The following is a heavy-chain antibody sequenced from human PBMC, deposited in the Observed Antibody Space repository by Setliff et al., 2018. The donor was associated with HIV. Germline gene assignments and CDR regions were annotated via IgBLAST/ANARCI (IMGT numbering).Heavy chain of an antibody. J-gene: IGHJ4*02. CDR1: GASISSYY. V-gene: IGHV4-59*01. Sequence: PSETLSLTCSVSGASISSYYWSWIRQPPGKGLEWIGYVDYNGRTDYNPSLKSRVTISLDTSKNQVSLKLSSVAAADTAVYHCARDQVASYWGQGTLVTVSS. CDR3: ARDQVASY. D-gene: IGHD2-15*01. CDR2: VDYNGRT.